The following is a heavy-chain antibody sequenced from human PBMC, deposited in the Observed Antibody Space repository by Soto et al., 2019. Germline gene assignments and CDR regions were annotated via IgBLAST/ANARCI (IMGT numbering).Heavy chain of an antibody. CDR3: ARLPLAAAGHPFAF. J-gene: IGHJ4*02. CDR1: GYTFTSYD. Sequence: ASVKVSCKASGYTFTSYDINWVRQATGQGLEWMGWMNPNSGNTGYAQKFQGRVTMTRNTSISTAYMELSSLRSEDTAVYYCARLPLAAAGHPFAFRGQGTLVTVSS. CDR2: MNPNSGNT. D-gene: IGHD6-13*01. V-gene: IGHV1-8*01.